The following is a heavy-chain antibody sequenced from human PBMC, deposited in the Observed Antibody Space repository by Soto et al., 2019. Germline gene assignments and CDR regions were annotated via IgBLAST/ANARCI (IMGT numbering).Heavy chain of an antibody. CDR1: GFTFSSYA. J-gene: IGHJ6*03. V-gene: IGHV3-23*01. CDR3: AKAGVLGCSSTSCYASYYYYYYYMDV. Sequence: GGSLRLSCAASGFTFSSYAMSWVRQAPGKGLEWVSAISGSGGSTYYADSVKGRFTISRDNSKNTLYLQMNSLRAEETAVYYCAKAGVLGCSSTSCYASYYYYYYYMDVWGKGTTVTVSS. CDR2: ISGSGGST. D-gene: IGHD2-2*01.